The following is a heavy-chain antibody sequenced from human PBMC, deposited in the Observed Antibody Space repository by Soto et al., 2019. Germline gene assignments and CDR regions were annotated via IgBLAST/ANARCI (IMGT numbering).Heavy chain of an antibody. CDR3: ARDWDRGYSSGGAFDI. Sequence: GASVKVSCKASGYTFTSYYMHWVRQAPGQGLEWMGIINPSGGSTSYAQKFQGRVTMTRDTSTSTVYMELSSLRSEDTAVYYCARDWDRGYSSGGAFDIWGQGTMVTVSS. D-gene: IGHD6-19*01. V-gene: IGHV1-46*01. J-gene: IGHJ3*02. CDR1: GYTFTSYY. CDR2: INPSGGST.